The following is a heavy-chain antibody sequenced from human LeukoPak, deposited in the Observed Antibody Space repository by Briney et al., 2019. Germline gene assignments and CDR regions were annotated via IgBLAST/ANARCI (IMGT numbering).Heavy chain of an antibody. CDR3: TTGATMTWDAF. CDR1: GFTFSNAW. CDR2: IKSKTDGETT. J-gene: IGHJ4*02. V-gene: IGHV3-15*01. D-gene: IGHD5-24*01. Sequence: PGGSLRLFCAASGFTFSNAWMSWVRQAPGRGLEWVGRIKSKTDGETTDYAAPVKGRFTISRDDSKNTLYLQMNSLKTEDTALYYCTTGATMTWDAFWGQGTLVTVSS.